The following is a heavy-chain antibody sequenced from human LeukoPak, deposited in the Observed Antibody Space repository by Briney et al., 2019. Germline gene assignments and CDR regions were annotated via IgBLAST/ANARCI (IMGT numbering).Heavy chain of an antibody. D-gene: IGHD3-22*01. CDR1: GYTFTSYG. CDR3: ARVQDTYYYDSSGYYPLDY. Sequence: GASVKVSCKASGYTFTSYGISWVRQAPGQGLEWMGWISAYNGNTNYAQKLQGRVTMTTDTSTSTAYMELRSLRSDDTAVYYCARVQDTYYYDSSGYYPLDYWGQGTLVTVSS. J-gene: IGHJ4*02. V-gene: IGHV1-18*01. CDR2: ISAYNGNT.